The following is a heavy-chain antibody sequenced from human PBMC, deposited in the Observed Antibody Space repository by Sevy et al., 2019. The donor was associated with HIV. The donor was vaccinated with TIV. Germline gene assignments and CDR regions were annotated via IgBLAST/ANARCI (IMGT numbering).Heavy chain of an antibody. CDR3: VRDDRDGYFDY. Sequence: ASVKVSCKASGYTFTGYYMHWVRQAPGQGLEWMRWINPDSGGPNYAPKFQGRVTLTRDTSISTAYMELSRLKSDDTAVYYCVRDDRDGYFDYWGQGTLVTVSS. V-gene: IGHV1-2*02. CDR2: INPDSGGP. J-gene: IGHJ4*02. CDR1: GYTFTGYY.